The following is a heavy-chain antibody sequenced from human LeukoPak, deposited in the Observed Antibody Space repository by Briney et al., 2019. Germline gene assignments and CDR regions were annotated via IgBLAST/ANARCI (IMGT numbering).Heavy chain of an antibody. V-gene: IGHV1-46*01. D-gene: IGHD3-16*01. J-gene: IGHJ4*02. CDR2: INPSGDST. CDR3: AKLATSDTGETY. Sequence: VASVKVSCKASGYTFTSYGISWVRQAPGQGLEWMGVINPSGDSTTYAQNFQGRVTMTRDTSTSTVYMELRSLRSEDTAIYYCAKLATSDTGETYWGQGTLVTVSS. CDR1: GYTFTSYG.